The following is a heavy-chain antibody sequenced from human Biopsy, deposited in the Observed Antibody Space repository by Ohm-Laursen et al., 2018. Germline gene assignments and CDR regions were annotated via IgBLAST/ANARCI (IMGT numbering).Heavy chain of an antibody. D-gene: IGHD6-25*01. Sequence: RSPRLSCSASGFTFSSYGMHWVRQAPGKGLEWVAVIWYDGSRQYYADSVKGRFTISRDNSKNTLYLQMNSLRAEDTAVYYCARDGAAGYGLDVWGQGTTVTVSS. CDR1: GFTFSSYG. J-gene: IGHJ6*02. V-gene: IGHV3-33*01. CDR3: ARDGAAGYGLDV. CDR2: IWYDGSRQ.